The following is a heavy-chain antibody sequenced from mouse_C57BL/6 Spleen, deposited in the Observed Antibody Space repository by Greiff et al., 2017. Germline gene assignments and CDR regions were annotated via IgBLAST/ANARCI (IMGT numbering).Heavy chain of an antibody. CDR3: ARGVYYGSSSWFAY. CDR2: IDPADSYT. Sequence: QVQLQQPGAELVMPGASVKLSCKASGYNFTSYWMHWVKQRTGQGLEWIGEIDPADSYTKYNQKFKGKSTLTVDKPSSTAYMQLSSLTSEDSAVYYCARGVYYGSSSWFAYGGQWTLVTVSA. J-gene: IGHJ3*01. CDR1: GYNFTSYW. V-gene: IGHV1-69*01. D-gene: IGHD1-1*01.